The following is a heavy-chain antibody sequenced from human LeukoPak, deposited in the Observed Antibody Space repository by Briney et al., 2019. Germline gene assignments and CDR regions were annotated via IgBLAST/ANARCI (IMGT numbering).Heavy chain of an antibody. CDR1: GFTFSSYG. D-gene: IGHD3-3*01. CDR2: IRYDGSNK. Sequence: GGSLRLSCAASGFTFSSYGMHWVRQAPGKGLEWVAFIRYDGSNKYYADSVKGRFTISRDNSKNTLYLQMNSLRAEDTAVYYCAKDLARYDFWSGYDYWGQGTLVTVSS. CDR3: AKDLARYDFWSGYDY. J-gene: IGHJ4*02. V-gene: IGHV3-30*02.